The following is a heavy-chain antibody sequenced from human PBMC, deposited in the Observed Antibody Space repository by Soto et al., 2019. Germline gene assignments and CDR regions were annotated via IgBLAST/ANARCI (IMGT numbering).Heavy chain of an antibody. D-gene: IGHD4-17*01. V-gene: IGHV1-8*01. J-gene: IGHJ4*02. CDR1: GYTFTSYE. CDR2: MNPNSGNT. Sequence: QVQLVQSGAEVKKPGASVKVSCKASGYTFTSYEINWVRQATGQGLEWMGWMNPNSGNTGYAQKFQGRVSMTRNTSISTAYMELSSLRSEDTAVDYGARSTNDYGDRHWGQGTLVTVSS. CDR3: ARSTNDYGDRH.